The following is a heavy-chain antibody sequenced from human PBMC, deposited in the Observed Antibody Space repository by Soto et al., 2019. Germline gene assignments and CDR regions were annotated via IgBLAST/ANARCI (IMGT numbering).Heavy chain of an antibody. CDR1: GYTFTSYG. CDR3: ARRSRNYGMDV. J-gene: IGHJ6*02. CDR2: INPYNANT. V-gene: IGHV1-18*01. Sequence: ASVKVSCKASGYTFTSYGISWVRQAPGQGLEWMGWINPYNANTNYGQKLQGRVIMTTDTSTSTAYMDLRSLRSDDTAVYYCARRSRNYGMDVWGQGTTVTVSS.